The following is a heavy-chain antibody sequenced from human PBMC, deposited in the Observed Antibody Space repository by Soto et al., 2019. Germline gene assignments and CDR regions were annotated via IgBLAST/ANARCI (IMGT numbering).Heavy chain of an antibody. CDR3: ARDVVRSTAGDS. CDR1: GGTFSTSS. CDR2: FIPIFTRT. Sequence: QLQLVQSGAEVKEPGSSVKVSCKASGGTFSTSSFAWVRQGPGQGLEWMGGFIPIFTRTNFAQKFQGRVTFSADESTRTPYMELRSLTSEDTAIYYCARDVVRSTAGDSWGQGTLVTVSS. V-gene: IGHV1-69*01. J-gene: IGHJ4*02. D-gene: IGHD2-15*01.